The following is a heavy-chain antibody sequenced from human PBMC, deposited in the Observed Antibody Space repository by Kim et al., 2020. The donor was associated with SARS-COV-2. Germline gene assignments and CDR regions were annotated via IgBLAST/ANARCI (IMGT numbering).Heavy chain of an antibody. D-gene: IGHD2-21*01. V-gene: IGHV3-33*01. J-gene: IGHJ4*02. CDR2: IGYEGNNE. CDR1: GFTLSNYG. Sequence: GGSLRLSCAASGFTLSNYGMNWVRQTPGKGLEWVAIIGYEGNNEYYADSVRGRFTISRDTSKNTLYLEMNSLRAEDTAVYYCARVHQTGIYRGYSDYWGPGTLVTVSS. CDR3: ARVHQTGIYRGYSDY.